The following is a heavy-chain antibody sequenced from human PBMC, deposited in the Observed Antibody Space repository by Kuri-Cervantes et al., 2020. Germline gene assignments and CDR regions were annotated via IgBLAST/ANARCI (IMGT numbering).Heavy chain of an antibody. D-gene: IGHD3-10*01. CDR3: ARDSGTMVRGVIWGMDV. V-gene: IGHV3-53*01. CDR1: GFTVSSNY. CDR2: IYSGGST. Sequence: GGSLRLSCAASGFTVSSNYMSWVRQAPGKGLEWVSVIYSGGSTYYADSVKGRFTISRDNSKNTLYLQMNSLRAEDTAVYYCARDSGTMVRGVIWGMDVWGQGTTVTVSS. J-gene: IGHJ6*02.